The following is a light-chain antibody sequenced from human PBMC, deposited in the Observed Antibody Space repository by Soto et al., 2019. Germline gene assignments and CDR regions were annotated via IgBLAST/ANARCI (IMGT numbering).Light chain of an antibody. CDR1: QAISNY. J-gene: IGKJ5*01. V-gene: IGKV1-17*03. CDR3: QQLKSYPIT. Sequence: DIQMTQSPSALSSCVGGGFTITGGSSQAISNYLAWFQQKPGRAPKLLIYAASTLQSGVPSRFSGSGSGTEFTLTISSLQPEDFAIYYCQQLKSYPITFGQGTRLEIK. CDR2: AAS.